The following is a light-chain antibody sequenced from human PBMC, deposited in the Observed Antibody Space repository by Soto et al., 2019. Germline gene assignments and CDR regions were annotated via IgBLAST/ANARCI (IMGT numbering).Light chain of an antibody. CDR1: QSISSY. Sequence: DIQMTQSPSSLSASVGDRVTITCRASQSISSYLNWYQQKPGKAPKLLIYAASSLQSGVPSRFSGSGSGTDFTLTISSLQPEDFATYYCQKSYSTTITFGQGTRLEI. J-gene: IGKJ5*01. CDR3: QKSYSTTIT. CDR2: AAS. V-gene: IGKV1-39*01.